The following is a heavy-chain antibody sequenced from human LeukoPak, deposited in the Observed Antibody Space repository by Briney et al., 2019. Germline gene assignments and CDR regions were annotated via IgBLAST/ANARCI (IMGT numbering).Heavy chain of an antibody. J-gene: IGHJ4*02. V-gene: IGHV4-30-2*01. D-gene: IGHD1-7*01. Sequence: PSETLSLTCTVSGGSTSSSSYYWSWIRQPPGKGLEWIGYIYHSGSTYYNPSLKSRVTISVDRSKNQFSLKLSSVTAADTAVYYCARVSGITGTNDYWGQGTLVTVSS. CDR1: GGSTSSSSYY. CDR3: ARVSGITGTNDY. CDR2: IYHSGST.